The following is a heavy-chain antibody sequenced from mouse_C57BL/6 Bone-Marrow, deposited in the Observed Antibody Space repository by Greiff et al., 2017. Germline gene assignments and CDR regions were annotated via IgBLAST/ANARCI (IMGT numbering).Heavy chain of an antibody. CDR3: TTHYGSSYYFDY. CDR1: GFNIKDDY. J-gene: IGHJ2*01. D-gene: IGHD1-1*01. CDR2: IDPENGDT. V-gene: IGHV14-4*01. Sequence: EVKVVESGAELVRPGASVKLSCTASGFNIKDDYMHWVKQRPEQGLEWIGWIDPENGDTEYASKFQGKATITADTSSNTAYLQLSSLTSEDTAVYYCTTHYGSSYYFDYWGQGTTLTVSS.